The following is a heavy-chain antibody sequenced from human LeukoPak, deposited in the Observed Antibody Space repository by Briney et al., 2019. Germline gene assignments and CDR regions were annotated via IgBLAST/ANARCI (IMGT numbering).Heavy chain of an antibody. CDR2: ISGSYIST. V-gene: IGHV3-23*01. Sequence: AGGSLRLSCAASGFTFSSYGMSWVRQAPGKGLEWVAAISGSYISTYYADAVKGRFTISRDNAKNTLYLQMNSLRAEDTAVYYCASGSYRDEFDYWGQGTLVTVSS. D-gene: IGHD1-26*01. CDR1: GFTFSSYG. J-gene: IGHJ4*02. CDR3: ASGSYRDEFDY.